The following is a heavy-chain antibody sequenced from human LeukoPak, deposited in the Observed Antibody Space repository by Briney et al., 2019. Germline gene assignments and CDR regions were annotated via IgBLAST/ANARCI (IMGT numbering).Heavy chain of an antibody. V-gene: IGHV1-2*02. D-gene: IGHD5-12*01. CDR1: GYTFTGYY. CDR2: INPNSGGT. CDR3: ARGQKEWLRSKYHDAFDI. Sequence: GASVKVSCKASGYTFTGYYMHWVRQAPGQGLEWMGWINPNSGGTNYAQRFQGRVTMTRDTSISTAYMELSRLRSDDTAVYYCARGQKEWLRSKYHDAFDIWGQGTMVTVSS. J-gene: IGHJ3*02.